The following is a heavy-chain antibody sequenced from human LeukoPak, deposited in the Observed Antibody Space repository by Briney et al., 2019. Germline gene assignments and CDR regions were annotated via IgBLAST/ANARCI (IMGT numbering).Heavy chain of an antibody. CDR2: ISGSGGST. CDR1: GFTFNRYG. Sequence: GGSLRLSCAASGFTFNRYGMSWVRQAPGKGLEWVSAISGSGGSTYYADSVKGRFTISRDNSKNTLYLQMNSLRAEDTAVYYCAKDYYYDSSGYDAFDIWGQGTMVTVSS. V-gene: IGHV3-23*01. CDR3: AKDYYYDSSGYDAFDI. J-gene: IGHJ3*02. D-gene: IGHD3-22*01.